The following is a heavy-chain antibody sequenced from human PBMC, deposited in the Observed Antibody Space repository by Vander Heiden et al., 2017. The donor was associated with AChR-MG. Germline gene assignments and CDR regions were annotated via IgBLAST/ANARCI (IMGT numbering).Heavy chain of an antibody. D-gene: IGHD3-10*01. V-gene: IGHV1-8*01. CDR1: GSSFTSYD. CDR2: MNPNSGNT. J-gene: IGHJ5*02. Sequence: QVQLVQSGAEVTKPGASVKVSCKPSGSSFTSYDINGVRQATEQGLEGMGWMNPNSGNTGYAQKFQGRVTMTRNTSISTAYMELSSLRSEDTAVYYCARGRGTMVRGVIITPNWFDPWGQGTLVTVSS. CDR3: ARGRGTMVRGVIITPNWFDP.